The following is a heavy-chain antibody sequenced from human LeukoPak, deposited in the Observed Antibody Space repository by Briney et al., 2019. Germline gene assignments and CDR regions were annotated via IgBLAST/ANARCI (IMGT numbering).Heavy chain of an antibody. CDR2: ISYDGSTE. CDR3: ARGPGIPAAVDH. J-gene: IGHJ4*02. V-gene: IGHV3-30*04. D-gene: IGHD6-13*01. CDR1: GFIFNSYA. Sequence: GGSLRLSCAASGFIFNSYAMHWVRQAPGKGLEWVAVISYDGSTEYYADSVKGRFTISRDNSRNTLYLQMNSLRPEDTAVFYCARGPGIPAAVDHWGQGTLVTVS.